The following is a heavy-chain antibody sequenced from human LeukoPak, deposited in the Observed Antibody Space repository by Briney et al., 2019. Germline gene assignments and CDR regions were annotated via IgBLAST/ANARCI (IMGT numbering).Heavy chain of an antibody. J-gene: IGHJ6*02. CDR3: ARDSSSPYYYGMDV. CDR2: ISSSGSTI. D-gene: IGHD6-13*01. Sequence: GGSLRLSCAASGFTFSSYEMNWVRQAPAKGLEWVSYISSSGSTIYYADSVKGRFTISRDNAKNSLYLQMNSLRAEDTAVYYCARDSSSPYYYGMDVWGQGTTVTVSS. CDR1: GFTFSSYE. V-gene: IGHV3-48*03.